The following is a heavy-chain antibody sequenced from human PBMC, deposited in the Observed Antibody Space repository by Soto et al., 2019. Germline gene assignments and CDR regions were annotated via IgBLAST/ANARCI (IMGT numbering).Heavy chain of an antibody. CDR2: FDPEDGET. Sequence: ASVKVSCKVSGYTLTELSMHWVRQAPGKGLEWMGGFDPEDGETIYAQKFQGRVTMTEDTSTDTAYMELSSLRSEDTAVYYCANSGSYYNWNWFDTWGQGTLVTVSS. J-gene: IGHJ5*02. CDR3: ANSGSYYNWNWFDT. CDR1: GYTLTELS. V-gene: IGHV1-24*01. D-gene: IGHD3-10*01.